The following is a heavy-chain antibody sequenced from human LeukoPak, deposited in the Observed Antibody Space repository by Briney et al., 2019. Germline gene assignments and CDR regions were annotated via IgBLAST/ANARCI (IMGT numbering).Heavy chain of an antibody. CDR3: ARGSEGYCSGGGCYYGMDV. J-gene: IGHJ6*01. D-gene: IGHD2-15*01. V-gene: IGHV3-48*04. CDR1: GFTFSTYS. Sequence: HSGGSLRLSCAASGFTFSTYSMTWVRQAPGKGLEWVSFISSSSAIKHYADSVRGRFTISRDSAENSLYLQMNSLRAEDTAVYYCARGSEGYCSGGGCYYGMDVWGQGTTVTVSS. CDR2: ISSSSAIK.